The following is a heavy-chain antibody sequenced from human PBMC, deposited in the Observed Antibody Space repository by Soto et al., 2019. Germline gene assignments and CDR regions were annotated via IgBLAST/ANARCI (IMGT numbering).Heavy chain of an antibody. V-gene: IGHV3-30-3*01. CDR1: QFSFRSYA. J-gene: IGHJ4*02. CDR2: ISFDGNSL. CDR3: ARTFDTITNCFDY. D-gene: IGHD3-9*01. Sequence: SLRLSCAASQFSFRSYAMHWIRQSPGKGLEWVAVISFDGNSLHYADSVRDRFTISRDNSKNTLYLQMNNLRAEDTAVYYCARTFDTITNCFDYWGQGTVVTVSS.